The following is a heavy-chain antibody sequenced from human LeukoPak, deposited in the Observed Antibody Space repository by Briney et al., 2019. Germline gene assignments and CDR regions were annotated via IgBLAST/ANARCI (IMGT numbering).Heavy chain of an antibody. CDR3: ARAYKHYYGDYVGSAFDY. D-gene: IGHD4-17*01. Sequence: PGGSLRLSCAASGFTVSSNYMSWVRQAPGKGLEWVSVIYSGGSTYYADSVKGRFTISRDNSKNTLYLQMNSLRAEDTAVYYCARAYKHYYGDYVGSAFDYWGQGTLVTVSS. CDR1: GFTVSSNY. V-gene: IGHV3-66*01. CDR2: IYSGGST. J-gene: IGHJ4*02.